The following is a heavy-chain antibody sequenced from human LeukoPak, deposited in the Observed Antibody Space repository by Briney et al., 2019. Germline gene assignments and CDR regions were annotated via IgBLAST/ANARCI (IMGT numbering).Heavy chain of an antibody. D-gene: IGHD5-18*01. CDR2: ISGGGGST. CDR1: GFTFSSYA. V-gene: IGHV3-23*01. J-gene: IGHJ5*02. CDR3: AKDGYSYGPYNWFDP. Sequence: PGGSLRLSCAASGFTFSSYAMSWVRQAPGKGLEWVSAISGGGGSTYYADSVKGRFTISRDNSKNTLYLQMNSLRAEDTAVYYCAKDGYSYGPYNWFDPWGQGTLVTVSS.